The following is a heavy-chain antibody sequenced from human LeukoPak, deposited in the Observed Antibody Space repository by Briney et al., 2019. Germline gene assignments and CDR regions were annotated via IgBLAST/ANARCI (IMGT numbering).Heavy chain of an antibody. CDR1: GYTFTSYA. V-gene: IGHV1-3*01. Sequence: ASVKVSCKASGYTFTSYAMHWVRQAPGQRLEWMGWINAGNGNTKYSQKFQGRVTITRDTSASTAYMELSSLRSEDTAVYYCAGGALTGYYYYYGMDVWGKGTTVTVSS. CDR3: AGGALTGYYYYYGMDV. J-gene: IGHJ6*04. CDR2: INAGNGNT. D-gene: IGHD3-9*01.